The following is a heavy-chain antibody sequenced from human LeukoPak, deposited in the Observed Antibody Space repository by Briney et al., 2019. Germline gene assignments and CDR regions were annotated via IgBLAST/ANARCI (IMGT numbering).Heavy chain of an antibody. D-gene: IGHD1-20*01. Sequence: GASVKVSCKASGYTFTGYYMHWVRQAPGQGLEWMGWINPNSGGTNYAQKFQGRVTMTRDTSISTAYMELSRLRSDDTAVYYCARDRITGTDGFDPWGQGTLVTVSS. V-gene: IGHV1-2*02. CDR3: ARDRITGTDGFDP. CDR2: INPNSGGT. J-gene: IGHJ5*02. CDR1: GYTFTGYY.